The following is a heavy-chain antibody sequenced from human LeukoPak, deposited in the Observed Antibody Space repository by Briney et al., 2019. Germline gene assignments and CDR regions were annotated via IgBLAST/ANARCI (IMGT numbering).Heavy chain of an antibody. V-gene: IGHV4-39*01. D-gene: IGHD3-9*01. CDR2: VYYSGTT. CDR3: ARTAGYTVLTGFLYYFDS. Sequence: SSETLSLTCTVSGASISSSHYYWGWVRQPPGKGLEWIGTVYYSGTTYYNPSLESRVTISVVTSQNQFSLNLGSVTAADTAVYYCARTAGYTVLTGFLYYFDSWGQGTLVTVSS. J-gene: IGHJ4*02. CDR1: GASISSSHYY.